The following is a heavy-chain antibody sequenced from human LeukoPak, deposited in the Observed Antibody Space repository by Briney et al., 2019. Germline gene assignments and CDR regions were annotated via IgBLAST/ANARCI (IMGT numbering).Heavy chain of an antibody. CDR2: IWYDGSSK. V-gene: IGHV3-33*01. Sequence: GGSLRLSCAASGFSFSAYGVHWVRQAPGNRLEWVAVIWYDGSSKDYADSVKGRFTFSRDNSKNTLYLQMNSLTVEDTAVYYCARSQSSSLIDYWGQGTLVTVSS. D-gene: IGHD6-13*01. CDR1: GFSFSAYG. J-gene: IGHJ4*02. CDR3: ARSQSSSLIDY.